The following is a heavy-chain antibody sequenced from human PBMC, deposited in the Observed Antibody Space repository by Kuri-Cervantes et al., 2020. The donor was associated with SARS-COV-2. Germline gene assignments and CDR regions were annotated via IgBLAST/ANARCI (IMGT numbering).Heavy chain of an antibody. D-gene: IGHD3-22*01. V-gene: IGHV1-2*06. CDR3: ARAGGISSGYYYPLDY. Sequence: ASVKVSCKASGYTFTGYYMHWVRQAPGQGLEWMGRINPNSGGTNYAQKFQGRVTMTRDTSISTAYMELSRLRSDDTAVYYCARAGGISSGYYYPLDYWGQGTLVTVSS. CDR2: INPNSGGT. J-gene: IGHJ4*02. CDR1: GYTFTGYY.